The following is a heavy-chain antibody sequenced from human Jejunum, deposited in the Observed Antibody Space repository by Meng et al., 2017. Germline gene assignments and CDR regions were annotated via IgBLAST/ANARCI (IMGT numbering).Heavy chain of an antibody. CDR1: GFTFINAW. CDR2: IKSKTNGGTI. Sequence: GESLKISCAASGFTFINAWMTWVRQAPGKGLEWVGRIKSKTNGGTINYAAPVKGRFTISRDDSKNTLFLQINNLETEDTAVYYCTTSSGAHAGGSCPATWGQGTLVTVSS. J-gene: IGHJ5*02. CDR3: TTSSGAHAGGSCPAT. D-gene: IGHD6-13*01. V-gene: IGHV3-15*01.